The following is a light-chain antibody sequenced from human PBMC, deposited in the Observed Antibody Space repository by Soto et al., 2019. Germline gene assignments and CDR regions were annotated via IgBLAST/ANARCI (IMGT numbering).Light chain of an antibody. Sequence: EIVLTQSPATLSLSPGERATLSCRASQSVSSYLAWYHQKPGQAPRLLIYDASNRATGIPARFSGSGSGTDFTLTISRLEPEDFAVYYCQQYGSSPRTFGQGTKVDI. V-gene: IGKV3-20*01. CDR1: QSVSSY. CDR3: QQYGSSPRT. CDR2: DAS. J-gene: IGKJ1*01.